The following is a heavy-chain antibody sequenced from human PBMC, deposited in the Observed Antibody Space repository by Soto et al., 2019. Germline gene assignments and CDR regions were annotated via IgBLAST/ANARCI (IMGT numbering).Heavy chain of an antibody. J-gene: IGHJ4*02. CDR3: ARGGGSTKVDY. Sequence: QVQLQESGPGLVKPSQTLSLTCTVSGGSITSSGYYWSWIRQHPGEGLEWIGFTSNSGSTSYNPSFNSRVTIPVDTSSTQFSLNLKSVTAAGPAVYYCARGGGSTKVDYWGQGTLVTVSP. D-gene: IGHD2-2*01. V-gene: IGHV4-31*03. CDR2: TSNSGST. CDR1: GGSITSSGYY.